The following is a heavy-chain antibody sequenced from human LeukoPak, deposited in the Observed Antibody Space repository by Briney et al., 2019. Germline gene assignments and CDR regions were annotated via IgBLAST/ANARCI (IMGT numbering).Heavy chain of an antibody. D-gene: IGHD3-10*01. J-gene: IGHJ4*02. CDR3: ARESGRLLWFGELTARREYYFDY. CDR2: IIPIFGTA. CDR1: GGTFSSYA. V-gene: IGHV1-69*13. Sequence: EASVKVSCKASGGTFSSYAISWVRQAPRQGLEWMGGIIPIFGTANYAQKFQGRVTITADESTSTAYMELSSLRSEDTAVYYCARESGRLLWFGELTARREYYFDYWGQGTLVTVSS.